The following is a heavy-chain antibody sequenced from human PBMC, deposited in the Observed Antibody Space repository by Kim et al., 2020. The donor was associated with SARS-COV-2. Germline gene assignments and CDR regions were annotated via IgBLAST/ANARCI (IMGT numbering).Heavy chain of an antibody. J-gene: IGHJ4*02. CDR2: INPNNGNT. CDR3: ARGRGHDY. Sequence: ASVKVSCKASSYTFTNYGINWVRQAPGQGLEWMGWINPNNGNTNYVQKIQGRVTMTTDTSTSTAYMELRSLRSDDTAVYYCARGRGHDYWGQGTLVTVSS. D-gene: IGHD3-10*01. CDR1: SYTFTNYG. V-gene: IGHV1-18*01.